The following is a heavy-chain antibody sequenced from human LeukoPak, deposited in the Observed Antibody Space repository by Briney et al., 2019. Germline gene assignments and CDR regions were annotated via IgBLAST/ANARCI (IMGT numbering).Heavy chain of an antibody. CDR1: GFTFSSYG. CDR2: ISYDGSNK. D-gene: IGHD5-18*01. CDR3: VPAMVSG. Sequence: GGSLRLSCAASGFTFSSYGMHWVRQAPGKGLEWVAVISYDGSNKYYADSVKGRFTISRDNSKNTLYLQMNSLRAEDTAVYYCVPAMVSGWGQGTLVTVSS. V-gene: IGHV3-30*03. J-gene: IGHJ1*01.